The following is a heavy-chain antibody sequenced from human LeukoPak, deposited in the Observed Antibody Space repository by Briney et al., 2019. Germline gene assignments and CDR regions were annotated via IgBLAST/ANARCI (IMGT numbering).Heavy chain of an antibody. D-gene: IGHD3-22*01. CDR2: IYYSGST. CDR3: ARDSHYYDSSGYNQLDY. J-gene: IGHJ4*02. CDR1: GGSISSYY. Sequence: SETLSLTCTVSGGSISSYYWSWVRQPPGKGLEWIGYIYYSGSTNYNPSLKSRVTISVDTSKNQFSLKLSSVTAADTAVYYCARDSHYYDSSGYNQLDYWGQGTLVTVSS. V-gene: IGHV4-59*01.